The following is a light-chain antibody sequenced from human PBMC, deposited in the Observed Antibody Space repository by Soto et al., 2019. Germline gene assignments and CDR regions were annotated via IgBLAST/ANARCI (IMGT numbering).Light chain of an antibody. CDR2: EVT. J-gene: IGLJ1*01. CDR1: SGDVGGYIY. V-gene: IGLV2-14*01. CDR3: SSYTSMTTLV. Sequence: QSALTQPDSVSGSPGQSITISCTGTSGDVGGYIYVSWYRQHPGKAPKPIIYEVTNRPSGVSNRFSGSKSGNTASLTISGLQAEDEADYYCSSYTSMTTLVFGTGTKLTVL.